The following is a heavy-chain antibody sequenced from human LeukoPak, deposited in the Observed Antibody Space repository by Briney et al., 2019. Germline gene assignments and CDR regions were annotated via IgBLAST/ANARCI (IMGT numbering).Heavy chain of an antibody. CDR3: ARGNYDILTGYYIGLDY. CDR2: IYYSGST. Sequence: SETLSLTCAVYGGSFSGYYWSWIRQPPGKGLEWIGYIYYSGSTNYNPSLKSRVTISVDTSKNQFSLKLSSVTAADTAVYYCARGNYDILTGYYIGLDYWGQGTLVTVSS. J-gene: IGHJ4*02. D-gene: IGHD3-9*01. CDR1: GGSFSGYY. V-gene: IGHV4-59*01.